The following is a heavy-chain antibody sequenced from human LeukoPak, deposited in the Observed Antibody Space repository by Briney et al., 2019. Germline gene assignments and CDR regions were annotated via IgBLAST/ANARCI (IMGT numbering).Heavy chain of an antibody. CDR2: ISVYNGNT. V-gene: IGHV1-18*01. J-gene: IGHJ4*02. CDR1: GYTFTSYG. D-gene: IGHD6-13*01. CDR3: ARGVAGQPYYFDY. Sequence: ASVKVSCKASGYTFTSYGISWVRQAPGQGLEWMGWISVYNGNTNYAQNLQGRVTMTTDTSTSTAYMYLRSLTSDDTAVYYCARGVAGQPYYFDYWGQGTLVTVSS.